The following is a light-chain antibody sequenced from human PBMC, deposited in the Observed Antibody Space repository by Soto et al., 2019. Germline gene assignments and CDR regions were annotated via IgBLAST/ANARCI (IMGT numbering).Light chain of an antibody. V-gene: IGLV2-23*02. CDR3: CSYAGRSTVV. Sequence: QSALTQPASVSGSPGQSITISCAGTSSDVGSYDLLSWYQQHPDKAPKLIIHEVNKRPSGVPYRFSGSKSGNTASLTISGLQAEDEAEYYFCSYAGRSTVVFGGGTQLTVL. CDR2: EVN. J-gene: IGLJ2*01. CDR1: SSDVGSYDL.